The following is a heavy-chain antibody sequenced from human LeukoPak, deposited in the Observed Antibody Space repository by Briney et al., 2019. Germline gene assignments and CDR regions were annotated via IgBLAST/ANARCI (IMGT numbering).Heavy chain of an antibody. CDR2: IKQDGTEK. D-gene: IGHD6-19*01. Sequence: PGGSLRLSCVASGFTFSSYWMSWVRQAPGKGLEWVASIKQDGTEKYYLDSLEGRFTISRDNAKNSVHLQINRLRAEDTAVYYCARRGTIAVPVFWFDPWGQRTLVIVSS. J-gene: IGHJ5*02. V-gene: IGHV3-7*01. CDR1: GFTFSSYW. CDR3: ARRGTIAVPVFWFDP.